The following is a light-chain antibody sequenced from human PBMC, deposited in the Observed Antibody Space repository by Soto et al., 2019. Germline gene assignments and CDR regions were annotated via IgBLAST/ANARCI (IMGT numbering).Light chain of an antibody. Sequence: DIQMTQSPSTLSASVGDRVTITCRASQSIGSWLAWYQKKPGKAPKLLIYDASDLEAGVPSRFSGSGSGTEFTLAISSLQPDDFATYYCQQYGTYYTFGQGTKPEIK. V-gene: IGKV1-5*01. CDR3: QQYGTYYT. J-gene: IGKJ2*01. CDR1: QSIGSW. CDR2: DAS.